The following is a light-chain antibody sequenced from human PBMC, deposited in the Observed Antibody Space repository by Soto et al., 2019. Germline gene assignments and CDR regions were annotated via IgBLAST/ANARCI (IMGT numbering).Light chain of an antibody. CDR2: DAS. Sequence: EIVLTQSPATLSLSPGERATLSCRASQSVSNSLAWYQQKPGQAPRLLIYDASCRATGIPARFSGSGSGTDFTLTINSLEPEDFAVYNCQQRSNWPLTFGGGTTVEIK. J-gene: IGKJ4*01. CDR3: QQRSNWPLT. CDR1: QSVSNS. V-gene: IGKV3-11*01.